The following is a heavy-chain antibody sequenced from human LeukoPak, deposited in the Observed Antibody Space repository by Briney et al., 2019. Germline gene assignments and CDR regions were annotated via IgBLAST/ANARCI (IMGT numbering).Heavy chain of an antibody. CDR1: GYTLTELS. J-gene: IGHJ4*02. D-gene: IGHD1-7*01. V-gene: IGHV1-24*01. CDR2: FDPEDGET. CDR3: ATGITGTTLDY. Sequence: ASVKVSCQVSGYTLTELSMHWGRQAPGKGPGWMGGFDPEDGETIYAQKFQGRVTMTEDTSTDTAYMELSSLRSEDTAVYYCATGITGTTLDYWGQGTLVTVSS.